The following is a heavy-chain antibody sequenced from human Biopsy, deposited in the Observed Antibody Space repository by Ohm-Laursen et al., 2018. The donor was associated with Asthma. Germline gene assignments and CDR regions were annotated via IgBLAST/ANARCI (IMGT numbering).Heavy chain of an antibody. Sequence: FLRLSCAASGFTFSSCGMHWVRQAPGKGLEWVAVISYDGSNKYYADSVKGRFTISRDNSKNTLYLQMNSLRAEDTAVYYCASQSSGPDFWSGYYYFDYWGQGTLVTVSS. D-gene: IGHD3-3*01. CDR2: ISYDGSNK. CDR3: ASQSSGPDFWSGYYYFDY. CDR1: GFTFSSCG. V-gene: IGHV3-30*03. J-gene: IGHJ4*02.